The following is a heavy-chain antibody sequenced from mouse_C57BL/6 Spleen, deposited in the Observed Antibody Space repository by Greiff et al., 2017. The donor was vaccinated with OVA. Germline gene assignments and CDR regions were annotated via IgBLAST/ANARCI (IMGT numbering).Heavy chain of an antibody. CDR1: GFTFSSYA. CDR3: AREITTVGGRYFDY. J-gene: IGHJ2*01. V-gene: IGHV5-4*01. Sequence: EVTLVESGGGLVKPGGSLKLSCAASGFTFSSYAMSWVRQTPEKRLEWVATISDGGSYTYYPDNVKGRFTISRDNAKNNLYLQMSHLKSEDTAMYYCAREITTVGGRYFDYWGQGTTLTVSS. CDR2: ISDGGSYT. D-gene: IGHD1-1*01.